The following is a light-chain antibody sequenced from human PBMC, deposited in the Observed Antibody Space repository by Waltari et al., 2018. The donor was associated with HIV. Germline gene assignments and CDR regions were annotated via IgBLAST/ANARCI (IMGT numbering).Light chain of an antibody. V-gene: IGKV1-27*01. CDR2: AAS. CDR1: QGISYY. CDR3: QKYNSAPLT. Sequence: DIQMTQSPSSLSASVGDRVTITCRASQGISYYLAWYQQKPDKVPKLLISAASTLESGGPSRFSGSGFGTDFTLTISSLQPEDAATYYCQKYNSAPLTFGGGTKVEIK. J-gene: IGKJ4*01.